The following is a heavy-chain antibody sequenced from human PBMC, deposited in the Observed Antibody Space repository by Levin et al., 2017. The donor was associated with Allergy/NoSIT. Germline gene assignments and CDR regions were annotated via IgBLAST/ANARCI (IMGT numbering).Heavy chain of an antibody. CDR2: ISAYNGNT. J-gene: IGHJ6*02. D-gene: IGHD2-15*01. Sequence: ASVKVSCKASGYTFTSYGISWVRQAPGQGLEWMGWISAYNGNTNYAQKLQGRVTMTTDTSTSTAYMELRSLRSDDTAVYYCARDVAHGGYYYYGMDVWGQGTTVTVSS. CDR3: ARDVAHGGYYYYGMDV. CDR1: GYTFTSYG. V-gene: IGHV1-18*01.